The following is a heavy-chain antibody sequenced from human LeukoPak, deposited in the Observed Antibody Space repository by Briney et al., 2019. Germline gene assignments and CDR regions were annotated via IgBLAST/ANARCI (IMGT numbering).Heavy chain of an antibody. CDR2: INPSGGST. V-gene: IGHV1-46*01. CDR3: ARDRGKSYSSSSSTVTSLEPYGY. D-gene: IGHD6-6*01. J-gene: IGHJ4*02. CDR1: GYTFTSYY. Sequence: ASVKVSCKASGYTFTSYYMHWVRQAPGQGLEWMGIINPSGGSTSYAQKFQGRVTMTRDTSTSTVYMELSSLRSEDTAVYYCARDRGKSYSSSSSTVTSLEPYGYWGQGTLVTVSS.